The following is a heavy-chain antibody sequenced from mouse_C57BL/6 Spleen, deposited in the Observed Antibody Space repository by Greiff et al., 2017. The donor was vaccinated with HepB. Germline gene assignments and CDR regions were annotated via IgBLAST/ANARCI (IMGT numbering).Heavy chain of an antibody. D-gene: IGHD1-1*01. J-gene: IGHJ2*01. V-gene: IGHV1-82*01. CDR3: AREGLLRYFDY. Sequence: LEESGPELVKPGASVKISCKASGYAFSSSWMNWVKQRPGKGLEWIGRIYPGDGDTNYNGKFKGKATLTADKSSSTAYMQLSSLTSEDSAVYFCAREGLLRYFDYWGQGTTLTVSS. CDR1: GYAFSSSW. CDR2: IYPGDGDT.